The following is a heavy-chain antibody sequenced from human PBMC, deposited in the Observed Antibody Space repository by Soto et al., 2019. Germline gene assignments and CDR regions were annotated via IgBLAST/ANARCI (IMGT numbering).Heavy chain of an antibody. J-gene: IGHJ5*02. CDR3: VRITYQLPSSVLWLDP. Sequence: PXASLSLTCAVCGGFLSESYWTGIRPRPGKGLEWIGEINHVVGTNYNPSLKSRVTMSVDTSQNQFSLRLISVTAADTAMYFCVRITYQLPSSVLWLDPWGQGTPVTVSS. V-gene: IGHV4-34*01. CDR1: GGFLSESY. CDR2: INHVVGT. D-gene: IGHD1-1*01.